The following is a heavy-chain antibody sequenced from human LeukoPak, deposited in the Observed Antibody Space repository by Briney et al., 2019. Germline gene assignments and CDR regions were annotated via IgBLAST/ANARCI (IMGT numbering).Heavy chain of an antibody. J-gene: IGHJ4*02. D-gene: IGHD3-3*01. V-gene: IGHV3-30*18. Sequence: GRSLRLPCATSGFILNSYGLHWVRQAPGKGLEWVAVIWYDGSKKYYGDSMKGRFTIPRDNSKNTLYLQMNSLRAEDTAVYYCAKDRGYDFWSGYYNDYWGQGTLVTVSS. CDR1: GFILNSYG. CDR2: IWYDGSKK. CDR3: AKDRGYDFWSGYYNDY.